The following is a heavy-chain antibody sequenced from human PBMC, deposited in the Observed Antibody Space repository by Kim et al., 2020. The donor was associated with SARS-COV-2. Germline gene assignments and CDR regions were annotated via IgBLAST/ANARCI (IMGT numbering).Heavy chain of an antibody. CDR1: GYSFTSYW. J-gene: IGHJ6*02. D-gene: IGHD1-26*01. V-gene: IGHV5-51*01. Sequence: GESLKISCKGSGYSFTSYWIGWVRQMPGKGLEWMGIIYPGDSDTRYSPSFQGQVTISADKSISTAYLQWSSLKASDTAMYYCARISGSRPGKGVYYYYGMDVWGQGTTVTVSS. CDR3: ARISGSRPGKGVYYYYGMDV. CDR2: IYPGDSDT.